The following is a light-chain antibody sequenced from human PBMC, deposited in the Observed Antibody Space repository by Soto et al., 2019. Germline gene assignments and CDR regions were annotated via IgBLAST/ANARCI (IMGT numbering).Light chain of an antibody. CDR2: GAS. Sequence: IGLTQSPGTLSLSPGERATLSCRASQSVISNYLAWYQQKPGQAPRLLISGASSRATGIPDRFSGSGSGTDFTLTISRLEPEDFAVYYCQQYGGSPRTFGQGTKVDNK. CDR3: QQYGGSPRT. J-gene: IGKJ1*01. CDR1: QSVISNY. V-gene: IGKV3-20*01.